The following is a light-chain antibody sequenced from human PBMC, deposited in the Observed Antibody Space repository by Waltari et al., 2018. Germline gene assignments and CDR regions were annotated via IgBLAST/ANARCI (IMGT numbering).Light chain of an antibody. CDR2: STN. CDR1: SDSVPTSFA. J-gene: IGLJ3*02. CDR3: GLYLPSGIWV. Sequence: QTVVTNEPSFSVSRGGPVTLTCSFSSDSVPTSFAPAWYQQPTGQAPRTLIYSTNTRSSGVPDRFSGSILGSKAALTITGAQADDESDYYCGLYLPSGIWVFGGGTKLTVL. V-gene: IGLV8-61*01.